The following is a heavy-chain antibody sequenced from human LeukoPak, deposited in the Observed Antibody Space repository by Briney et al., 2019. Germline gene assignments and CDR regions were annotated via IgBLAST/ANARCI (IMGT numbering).Heavy chain of an antibody. J-gene: IGHJ4*02. V-gene: IGHV4-61*02. CDR2: IYTIGST. CDR1: GGSISSGSYQ. Sequence: PSQALSLTCTGSGGSISSGSYQWSWIRHPAGKGQEWIGRIYTIGSTNYNPSLKSHVTISVGTSTNPVSLKLSSVTAADTAVYYCARSVLTYYYDSSGYYYLGYWGQGTLVTVSS. CDR3: ARSVLTYYYDSSGYYYLGY. D-gene: IGHD3-22*01.